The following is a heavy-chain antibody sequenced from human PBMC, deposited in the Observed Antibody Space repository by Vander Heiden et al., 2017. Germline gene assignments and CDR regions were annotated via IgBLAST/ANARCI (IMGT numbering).Heavy chain of an antibody. V-gene: IGHV3-33*01. J-gene: IGHJ6*02. CDR1: GLTFSSHG. CDR3: ARSTNGGWSHYYYYGMDV. Sequence: QVQLVESGGGVVQPGRSLRLSCAASGLTFSSHGMHWVRQAPGKGLEWVAVIWYDGSNKYYADSVKGRFTISRDNSKNTLYLQMNSLRAEDTAVYYCARSTNGGWSHYYYYGMDVWGQGTTVTVSS. D-gene: IGHD6-19*01. CDR2: IWYDGSNK.